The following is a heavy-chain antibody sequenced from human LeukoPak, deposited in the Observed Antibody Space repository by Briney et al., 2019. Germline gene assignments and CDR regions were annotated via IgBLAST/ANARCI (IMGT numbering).Heavy chain of an antibody. D-gene: IGHD3-22*01. J-gene: IGHJ4*02. CDR2: INPSGGST. V-gene: IGHV1-46*01. CDR1: GYTFTSYY. Sequence: ASVKVSCKASGYTFTSYYMHWVRQAPGQGLEWMGIINPSGGSTSYAQKFQGRVTMTRDTSTSTVYMELSSLRSEDTAVYYCARDGGYYDSSGYYFDYWGQGTLVTVSS. CDR3: ARDGGYYDSSGYYFDY.